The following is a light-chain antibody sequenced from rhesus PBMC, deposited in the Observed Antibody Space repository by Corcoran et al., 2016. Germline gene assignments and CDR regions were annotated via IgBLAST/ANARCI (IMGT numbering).Light chain of an antibody. CDR2: FGN. V-gene: IGKV1-32*01. CDR3: KQNNSLPIT. CDR1: QAISSF. J-gene: IGKJ4*01. Sequence: DIQMTQSPSSLSASVGDRVTITCRTSQAISSFFNWYQQKPGKAPKLLVYFGNRLASGVPSRFSGSGSGTYFTFIISSLQPDDFATDYCKQNNSLPITFGGGTKVEI.